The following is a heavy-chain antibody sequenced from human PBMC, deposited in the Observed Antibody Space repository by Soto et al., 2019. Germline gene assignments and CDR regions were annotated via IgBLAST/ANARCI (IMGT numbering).Heavy chain of an antibody. CDR2: IWYDGSNK. J-gene: IGHJ6*02. CDR1: GFTFSSYG. CDR3: AREDILTGYPDYYYYGMDV. V-gene: IGHV3-33*01. D-gene: IGHD3-9*01. Sequence: GGSLRLSCAASGFTFSSYGMHWVRQAPGKGLEWVAVIWYDGSNKYYADSVKGRFTISRDNSKNTLYLQMNSLRAEDTAVYYCAREDILTGYPDYYYYGMDVWGQGTTVTVSS.